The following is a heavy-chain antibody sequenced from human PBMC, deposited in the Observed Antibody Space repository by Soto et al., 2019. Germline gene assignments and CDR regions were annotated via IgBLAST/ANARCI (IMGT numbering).Heavy chain of an antibody. CDR3: AREWATVTTGY. J-gene: IGHJ4*02. Sequence: EVQLLESGGGFVQPGGSLRLSCAASGFKFDSYAMSWARQAPGKGLEWVSGISGSGGNTYYADSVKGRFTISRDNSKNTLYLQMNRLRAEDTALYYFAREWATVTTGYWGQGTLVTVSS. CDR1: GFKFDSYA. D-gene: IGHD4-17*01. CDR2: ISGSGGNT. V-gene: IGHV3-23*01.